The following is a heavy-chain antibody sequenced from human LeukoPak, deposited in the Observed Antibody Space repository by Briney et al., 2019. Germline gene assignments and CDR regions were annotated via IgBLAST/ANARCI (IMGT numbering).Heavy chain of an antibody. V-gene: IGHV3-23*01. CDR3: ARDLGYYYYYGMDV. CDR1: GFTFSSYA. Sequence: GASLRLSCAASGFTFSSYAMSWVRQAPGKGLEWVSAISGSGGSTYYADSVKGRFTISRDNSKNTLYLQMNSLRAEDTAVYYCARDLGYYYYYGMDVWGQGTTVTVSS. J-gene: IGHJ6*02. CDR2: ISGSGGST.